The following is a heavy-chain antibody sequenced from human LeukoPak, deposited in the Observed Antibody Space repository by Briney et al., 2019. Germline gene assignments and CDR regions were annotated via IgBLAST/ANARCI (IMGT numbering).Heavy chain of an antibody. J-gene: IGHJ4*02. CDR2: ITNDGSST. V-gene: IGHV3-74*01. D-gene: IGHD6-13*01. CDR1: GLTFSSHW. Sequence: GGSLRLSCAASGLTFSSHWMHWVRQAPGKGLVWVSRITNDGSSTTYADSVKGRFTISRDISKNTLYLQMTSLRAEDTAVYYCARGAATGPTLGFDYWGQGTLVTVSS. CDR3: ARGAATGPTLGFDY.